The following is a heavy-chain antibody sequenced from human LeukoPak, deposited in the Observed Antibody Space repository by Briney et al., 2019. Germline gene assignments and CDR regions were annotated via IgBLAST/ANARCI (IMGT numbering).Heavy chain of an antibody. CDR2: ISGSGGST. CDR1: EFTFNSYA. D-gene: IGHD5-18*01. J-gene: IGHJ4*02. CDR3: AKDVDGYSYGPLDY. V-gene: IGHV3-23*01. Sequence: GGSLRLSCAASEFTFNSYAMSWVRQAPGKGLEWVSAISGSGGSTYYADSVTGRFTISRDNSKNTLYLQMNSLRAEDTAVYYCAKDVDGYSYGPLDYWGQGTLVTVSS.